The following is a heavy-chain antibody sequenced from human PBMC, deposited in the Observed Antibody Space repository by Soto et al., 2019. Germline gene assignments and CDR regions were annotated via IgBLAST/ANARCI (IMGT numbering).Heavy chain of an antibody. J-gene: IGHJ4*02. CDR2: ISSSSSYT. D-gene: IGHD5-18*01. CDR1: GFTFSDYY. Sequence: GGSLRLSCAASGFTFSDYYMSWIRQAPGKGLEWVSYISSSSSYTNYADSVKGRFTISRDNAKNSLYLQMNSLRAEDTAVYYCARVGGTAMVTDYWGQGTLVTVSS. CDR3: ARVGGTAMVTDY. V-gene: IGHV3-11*05.